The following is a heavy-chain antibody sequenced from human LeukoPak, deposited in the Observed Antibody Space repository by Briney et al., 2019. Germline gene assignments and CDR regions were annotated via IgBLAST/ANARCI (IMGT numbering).Heavy chain of an antibody. Sequence: GGSLRLSCAASGFTFSSYAMSWVRQAPGKGLEWVSAISGSGGSTYYADSVKGRFTISRDNSKNTLYLQMNSLRAEDTAVYYCAKDVYCSGGSCYPPEYFQHWGQGTLVTVSS. V-gene: IGHV3-23*01. J-gene: IGHJ1*01. D-gene: IGHD2-15*01. CDR2: ISGSGGST. CDR1: GFTFSSYA. CDR3: AKDVYCSGGSCYPPEYFQH.